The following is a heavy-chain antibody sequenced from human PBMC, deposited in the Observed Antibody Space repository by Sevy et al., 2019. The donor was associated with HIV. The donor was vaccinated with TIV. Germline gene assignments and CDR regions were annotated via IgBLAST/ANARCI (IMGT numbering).Heavy chain of an antibody. J-gene: IGHJ4*02. D-gene: IGHD3-3*01. CDR1: GFTFSSSA. Sequence: GGSLRLSCAASGFTFSSSAMHWVRQAPGKGLEWVAVISYDGSNKYYADSVKGRFTISRDDSTNTLYLRMNSLRNEDTAVYYCARDPTQRGAYYDFWSGYFDYWGQGTLVTVSS. V-gene: IGHV3-30-3*01. CDR2: ISYDGSNK. CDR3: ARDPTQRGAYYDFWSGYFDY.